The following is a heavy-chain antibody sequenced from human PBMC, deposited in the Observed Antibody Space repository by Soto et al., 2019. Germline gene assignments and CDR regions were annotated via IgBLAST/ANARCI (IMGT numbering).Heavy chain of an antibody. CDR3: ARGPYCSSTSCYLNYYY. Sequence: SETLSLTCTVSGGSISSYYWSWIRQPPGKGLEWIGYIYYSGSTNYNPSLKSRVTTSVDTSKNQFSLKLSSVTAADTAVYYCARGPYCSSTSCYLNYYYWGQGTLVTVSS. J-gene: IGHJ4*02. CDR2: IYYSGST. D-gene: IGHD2-2*01. V-gene: IGHV4-59*01. CDR1: GGSISSYY.